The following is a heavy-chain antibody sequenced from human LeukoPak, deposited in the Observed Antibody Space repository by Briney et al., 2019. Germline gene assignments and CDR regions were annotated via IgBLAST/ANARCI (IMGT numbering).Heavy chain of an antibody. D-gene: IGHD6-13*01. J-gene: IGHJ4*02. CDR3: AKDETSWAAVGFDY. V-gene: IGHV3-23*01. CDR1: GFTFSSYA. CDR2: ISGGGIST. Sequence: GGSLRLSCAASGFTFSSYAMTWVRQAPGKGLEWVSVISGGGISTYYADSVKGRFTISRDNSKNTLYLQMNSLRAEDTAVYYCAKDETSWAAVGFDYWGQGTLVTVSS.